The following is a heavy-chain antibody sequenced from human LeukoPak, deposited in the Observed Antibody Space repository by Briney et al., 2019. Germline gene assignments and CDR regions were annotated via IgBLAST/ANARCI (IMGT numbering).Heavy chain of an antibody. CDR1: GFTFSSYW. D-gene: IGHD4-17*01. J-gene: IGHJ3*02. Sequence: PVGSLRLSCAASGFTFSSYWMSWVRRAPGEGLEWVANIKPDGSEKYCVDSVKGRFTISRDNAKKSLYLQMNSLRAEDTAVYYCARGDFNDYGDYVDAFEIWGQGTMVTVSA. CDR3: ARGDFNDYGDYVDAFEI. V-gene: IGHV3-7*01. CDR2: IKPDGSEK.